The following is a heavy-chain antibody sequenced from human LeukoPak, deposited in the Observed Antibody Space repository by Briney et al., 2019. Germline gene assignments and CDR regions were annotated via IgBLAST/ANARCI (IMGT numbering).Heavy chain of an antibody. D-gene: IGHD3-10*01. CDR2: ISSGGSTV. CDR3: ARGGSFVEY. V-gene: IGHV3-48*03. J-gene: IGHJ4*02. CDR1: GFTFSNYE. Sequence: PGGSLRLSCAASGFTFSNYEMPWVRRAPGKGLEWVSYISSGGSTVYYADSVKGRFTVSRDNPKNSLYLQMSSLRAEDTSVYYCARGGSFVEYWGQGTLVSVSS.